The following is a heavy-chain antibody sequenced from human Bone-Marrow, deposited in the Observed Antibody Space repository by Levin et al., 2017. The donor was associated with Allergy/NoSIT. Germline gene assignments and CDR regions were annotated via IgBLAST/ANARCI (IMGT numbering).Heavy chain of an antibody. CDR3: ARTDEGAAAIRY. CDR2: IIPTSGTA. V-gene: IGHV1-69*01. Sequence: PGESLKISCKASGGTFRNYVMSWVRLAPGQGLEWLGGIIPTSGTANNAQAKYAQNFEGRLTITADGSTRTVYAELTGLTSDDTAVYYCARTDEGAAAIRYWGQGTQVTVSS. D-gene: IGHD6-13*01. J-gene: IGHJ4*02. CDR1: GGTFRNYV.